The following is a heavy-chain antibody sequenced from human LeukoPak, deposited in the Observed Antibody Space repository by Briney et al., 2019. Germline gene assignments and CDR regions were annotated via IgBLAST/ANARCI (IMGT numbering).Heavy chain of an antibody. CDR2: IYTSGST. V-gene: IGHV4-4*07. D-gene: IGHD6-13*01. CDR3: ARLSSTWYQDWYFDL. CDR1: GGSISSYD. J-gene: IGHJ2*01. Sequence: SETLSLTCTVSGGSISSYDWSWIRQPAGKGLEWIGRIYTSGSTNYNPSLKSRVTMSVDTSKNQFSLKLNSVTAADTAVHYCARLSSTWYQDWYFDLWGRGTLVTVSS.